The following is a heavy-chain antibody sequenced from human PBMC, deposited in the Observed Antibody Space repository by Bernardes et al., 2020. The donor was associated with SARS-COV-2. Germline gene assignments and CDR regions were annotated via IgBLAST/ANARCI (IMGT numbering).Heavy chain of an antibody. D-gene: IGHD5-12*01. V-gene: IGHV4-39*01. CDR1: GGSISSNSYS. J-gene: IGHJ4*02. CDR3: ARRGYDHNSAALDY. CDR2: INYSGTT. Sequence: SETLSLTCVVSGGSISSNSYSWGWLLQPPGKGLERIASINYSGTTAHNPSLGSRIAISVDTSKNQFSLKLTSVTAADTAVYYCARRGYDHNSAALDYWGQGSLVTVSS.